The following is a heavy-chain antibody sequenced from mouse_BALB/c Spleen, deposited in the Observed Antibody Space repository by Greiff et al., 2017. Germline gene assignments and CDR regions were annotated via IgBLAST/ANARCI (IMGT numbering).Heavy chain of an antibody. CDR1: GYSFTGYF. V-gene: IGHV1-20*02. Sequence: EVKLMESGPELVKPGASVKISCKASGYSFTGYFMNWVMQSHGKSLEWIGRINPYNGDTFYNQKFKGKATLTVDKSSSTAHMELRSLASEDSAVYYGASYYDYDFDNWGQGTTLTVSS. J-gene: IGHJ2*01. D-gene: IGHD2-4*01. CDR2: INPYNGDT. CDR3: ASYYDYDFDN.